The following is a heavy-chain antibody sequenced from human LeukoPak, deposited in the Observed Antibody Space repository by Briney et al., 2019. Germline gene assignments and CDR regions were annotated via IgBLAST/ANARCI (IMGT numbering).Heavy chain of an antibody. V-gene: IGHV4-34*01. J-gene: IGHJ5*02. CDR3: ASKDLCAVAGNNWFDP. CDR1: GGSFSGYY. D-gene: IGHD6-19*01. Sequence: SETLSLTCAVYGGSFSGYYWSWIRQPPGKGLEWIVEINHSGSTNHKPSLKSRVPISVDTSKNQFPPKLSSMTAADTAVYYCASKDLCAVAGNNWFDPWGQGTLVTVSS. CDR2: INHSGST.